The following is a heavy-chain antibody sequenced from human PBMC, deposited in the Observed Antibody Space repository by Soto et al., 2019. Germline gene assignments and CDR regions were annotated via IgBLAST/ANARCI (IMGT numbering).Heavy chain of an antibody. J-gene: IGHJ3*02. Sequence: DVQLMESGGCLVQPGGSLRLSCAASGFTFSYYWMTWVRQAPGKGLEWVANIRRDGGEEYYADSVKGVLSVSRDNAKESLYLRMKSLRMEDTAVYYCARAATYPDSSSYYDVFDIWGQGTMVTVSS. CDR3: ARAATYPDSSSYYDVFDI. V-gene: IGHV3-7*05. D-gene: IGHD3-22*01. CDR1: GFTFSYYW. CDR2: IRRDGGEE.